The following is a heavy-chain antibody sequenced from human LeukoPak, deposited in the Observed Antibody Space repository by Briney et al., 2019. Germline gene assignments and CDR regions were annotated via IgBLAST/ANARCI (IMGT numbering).Heavy chain of an antibody. D-gene: IGHD2-8*02. CDR2: IWYDGSNK. V-gene: IGHV3-33*01. J-gene: IGHJ6*02. CDR3: ARELYGYPSLDYYYGMDV. Sequence: PGGSLRLSCAASGFTFSSYGMHWVRQAPGKGLEWVAVIWYDGSNKYYADSVKGRFTISRDNSKNTLYLQMNSLRAEDTAVYYCARELYGYPSLDYYYGMDVWGQGTTVTVSS. CDR1: GFTFSSYG.